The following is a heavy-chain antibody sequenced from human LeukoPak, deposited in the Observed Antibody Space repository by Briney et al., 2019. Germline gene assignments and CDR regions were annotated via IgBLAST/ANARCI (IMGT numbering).Heavy chain of an antibody. CDR2: INPNSGGT. D-gene: IGHD1-26*01. V-gene: IGHV1-2*02. CDR3: ARRGMVGAYFDY. Sequence: ASVKVSCKASGYTFTGYYMHWVRQAPGPGLEWMGWINPNSGGTNYAQKFQGRVTMTRDTSISTAYMELSKLRSDDTAVYYCARRGMVGAYFDYWGQGTLVTVSS. CDR1: GYTFTGYY. J-gene: IGHJ4*02.